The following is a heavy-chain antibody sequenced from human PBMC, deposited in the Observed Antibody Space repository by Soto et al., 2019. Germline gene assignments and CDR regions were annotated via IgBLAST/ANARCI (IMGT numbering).Heavy chain of an antibody. CDR2: INHSGST. J-gene: IGHJ5*02. Sequence: SATLSITCAVYGGSFSGYYWSWIRQPPGKGLEWIGEINHSGSTNYNPSLKSRVTISVDTSKNQFSLKLSSVTAADTAVYYCARGGEYCSSTSCYNWFDPWGQGTLVTVSS. CDR1: GGSFSGYY. V-gene: IGHV4-34*01. D-gene: IGHD2-2*01. CDR3: ARGGEYCSSTSCYNWFDP.